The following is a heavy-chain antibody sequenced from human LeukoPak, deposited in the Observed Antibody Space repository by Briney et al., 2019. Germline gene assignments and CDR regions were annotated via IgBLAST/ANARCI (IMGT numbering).Heavy chain of an antibody. J-gene: IGHJ4*02. CDR2: INPNSGGT. CDR1: GYTFTDYY. CDR3: ARRGYDSXXXXXXXDY. Sequence: ASVKVSCKASGYTFTDYYMHWVRQAPGQGLEWMGWINPNSGGTNYAQKFQGRVTMTRDTSISTAYMDLSRLRSDDTAVYYCARRGYDSXXXXXXXDYWGQGXLXTVSS. V-gene: IGHV1-2*02. D-gene: IGHD3-22*01.